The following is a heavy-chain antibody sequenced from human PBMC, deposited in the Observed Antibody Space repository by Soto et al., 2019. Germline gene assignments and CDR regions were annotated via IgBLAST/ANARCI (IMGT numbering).Heavy chain of an antibody. CDR1: GGSVTSGTNS. CDR2: INHSGST. CDR3: ARVSGIYYYGMDV. J-gene: IGHJ6*02. Sequence: SETLSLTCAVSGGSVTSGTNSWGWIRQPPGKTLEWIGEINHSGSTNYNPSLKSRVTISVDTSKNQFSLKLSSVTAADTAVYYCARVSGIYYYGMDVWGQGTTVTVSS. V-gene: IGHV4-61*01. D-gene: IGHD3-10*01.